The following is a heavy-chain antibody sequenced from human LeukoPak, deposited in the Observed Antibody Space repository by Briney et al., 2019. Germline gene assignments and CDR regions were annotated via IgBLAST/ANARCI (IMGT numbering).Heavy chain of an antibody. Sequence: GASVKVSCKASGYTFTNYVMNWVRQAPGQGLEWMGWINTNTGNPTYAQGFTGRFVFSLDTSVSTAYLQISSLKAEDTAVYYCARDTPVGQYYFDYWGQGTLVTVSS. CDR1: GYTFTNYV. D-gene: IGHD2-15*01. CDR2: INTNTGNP. V-gene: IGHV7-4-1*02. J-gene: IGHJ4*02. CDR3: ARDTPVGQYYFDY.